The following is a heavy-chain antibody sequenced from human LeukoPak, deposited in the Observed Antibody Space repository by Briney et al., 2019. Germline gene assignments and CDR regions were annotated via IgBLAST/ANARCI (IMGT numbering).Heavy chain of an antibody. J-gene: IGHJ5*02. V-gene: IGHV3-72*01. CDR3: ARDSSSSWLIQRDWFDP. CDR2: SRNKAQSYTT. Sequence: PGGSLRLSCTASGFSFSDHYMDWVRQAPGKGLEWVGRSRNKAQSYTTEFAASVKGRFTISRDDSKNALFLQMNSLRAEDTAVYYCARDSSSSWLIQRDWFDPWGQGTLVTVSS. CDR1: GFSFSDHY. D-gene: IGHD6-13*01.